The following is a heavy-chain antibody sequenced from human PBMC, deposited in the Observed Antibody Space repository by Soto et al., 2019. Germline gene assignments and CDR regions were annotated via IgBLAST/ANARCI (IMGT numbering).Heavy chain of an antibody. V-gene: IGHV4-31*03. J-gene: IGHJ5*02. D-gene: IGHD3-10*01. CDR1: GGSISSGGDY. CDR2: IYYSGTT. Sequence: PSETLSLTCTVSGGSISSGGDYWSWIRQHPGKGLEWIGYIYYSGTTYYNPSLKSRVTISVDTSKNQFSLKLRSVTAADTAVYYCARDRFATPNGDWFAPWGQGTLVTVS. CDR3: ARDRFATPNGDWFAP.